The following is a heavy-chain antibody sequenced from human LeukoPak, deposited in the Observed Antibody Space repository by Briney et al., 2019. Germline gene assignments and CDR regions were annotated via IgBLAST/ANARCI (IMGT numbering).Heavy chain of an antibody. Sequence: LPGGSLRLSCAASGFTFSTYWMSWVRQAPGKGLEWVANIKQDGSNKYYADSVKGRFTISRDNSKNTLYLQMNSLRAEDTAVYYCAKRLLAAAGTSGPRYYYYYMDVWGKGTTVTISS. J-gene: IGHJ6*03. D-gene: IGHD6-13*01. CDR2: IKQDGSNK. CDR3: AKRLLAAAGTSGPRYYYYYMDV. V-gene: IGHV3-7*01. CDR1: GFTFSTYW.